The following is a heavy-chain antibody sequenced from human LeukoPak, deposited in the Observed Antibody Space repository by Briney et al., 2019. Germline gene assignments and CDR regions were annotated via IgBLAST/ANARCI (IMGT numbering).Heavy chain of an antibody. CDR1: GFTFSSYS. D-gene: IGHD1-26*01. Sequence: GGSLRLSCAASGFTFSSYSMNWVRQAPGKGLEWVSYISSSGGTIYYADSLKGRFTISRDNAKNSLYLQMNSLRAEDTAVYYCASGGGATRSGYAFDMWGQGTLVTVSS. CDR3: ASGGGATRSGYAFDM. V-gene: IGHV3-48*04. CDR2: ISSSGGTI. J-gene: IGHJ3*02.